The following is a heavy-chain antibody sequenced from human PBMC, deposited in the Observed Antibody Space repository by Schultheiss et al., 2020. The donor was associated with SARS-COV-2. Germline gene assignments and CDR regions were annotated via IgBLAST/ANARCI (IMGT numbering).Heavy chain of an antibody. CDR1: GFTFSDYY. Sequence: GESLKISCAASGFTFSDYYMSWIRQAPGKGLEWVSYISSDSVTRYADSVKGRFTISRDNAKNSLYLQMNSLRAEDTAVYYCARDDSSGWYGGVDYWGQGTLVTVSS. D-gene: IGHD6-19*01. CDR3: ARDDSSGWYGGVDY. J-gene: IGHJ4*02. CDR2: ISSDSVT. V-gene: IGHV3-11*06.